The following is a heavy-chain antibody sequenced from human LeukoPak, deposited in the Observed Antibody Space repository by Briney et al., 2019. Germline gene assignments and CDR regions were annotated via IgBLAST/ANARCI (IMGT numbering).Heavy chain of an antibody. J-gene: IGHJ4*02. CDR2: ISGSWGST. CDR3: ANTSWNDGY. Sequence: GRCLRLSCAVSRLTFSSYAMSWVSHAPGKGLGGVSAISGSWGSTYYADSVKGRFTISRDNSKNTLYLQMNSLRAEDTAVYYCANTSWNDGYWGQGTLVTVSS. CDR1: RLTFSSYA. V-gene: IGHV3-23*01. D-gene: IGHD1-1*01.